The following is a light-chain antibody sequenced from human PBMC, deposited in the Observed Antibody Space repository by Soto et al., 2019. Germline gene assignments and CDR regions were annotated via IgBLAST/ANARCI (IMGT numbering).Light chain of an antibody. CDR3: QQYGSSGT. J-gene: IGKJ1*01. CDR1: QAVNTR. CDR2: LAS. Sequence: EIVLTQSPATLSSFPGDRVTLSCRASQAVNTRLAWYQHRPGQAPRLLIYLASNRAAGVPARFSGSGSGTDFTLTISDVEPEDFAVYYCQQYGSSGTFGQGTKVEIK. V-gene: IGKV3D-11*03.